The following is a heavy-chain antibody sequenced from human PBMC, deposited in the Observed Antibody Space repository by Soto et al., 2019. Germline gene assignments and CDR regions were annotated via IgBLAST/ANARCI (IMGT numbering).Heavy chain of an antibody. CDR1: GVSISSNNW. CDR2: IYHSGST. D-gene: IGHD2-15*01. Sequence: SETLSLTCAVSGVSISSNNWWSWVRQPPGKGLEWIGEIYHSGSTNYNPSLKSRVTISVDKSKNQFSLKLSSMTAADTAVYYCARNTRYCSGGSCYSGFDYWGQGTLVTVSS. CDR3: ARNTRYCSGGSCYSGFDY. V-gene: IGHV4-4*02. J-gene: IGHJ4*02.